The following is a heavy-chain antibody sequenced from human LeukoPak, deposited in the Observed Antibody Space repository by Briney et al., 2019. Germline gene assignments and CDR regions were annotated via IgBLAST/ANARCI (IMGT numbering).Heavy chain of an antibody. J-gene: IGHJ4*02. CDR3: ASLRLLLRYFDL. CDR1: GYSISSGYY. D-gene: IGHD3-9*01. Sequence: SETLSLTCTVSGYSISSGYYWGWIRQPPGKGLEWIGSIYYSGSTYYNPSLKSRVTISVDTSKNQSSLKLSSVTAADTAVYYCASLRLLLRYFDLWGQGTLVTVSS. CDR2: IYYSGST. V-gene: IGHV4-38-2*02.